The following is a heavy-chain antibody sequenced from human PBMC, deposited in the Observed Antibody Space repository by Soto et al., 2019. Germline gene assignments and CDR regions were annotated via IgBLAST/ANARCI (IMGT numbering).Heavy chain of an antibody. D-gene: IGHD1-20*01. J-gene: IGHJ4*02. Sequence: QLQLQESGPGLVKPSETLSLTCAVSGASISGSYYYWAWLRQSPGKGPEWSGGVFYTGFTSYNPSLESRVSVSVDTSKSQFSLKLSAVTAADTAVYYCATSQKGYNWNYFDHWGQGALVTVSS. V-gene: IGHV4-39*01. CDR3: ATSQKGYNWNYFDH. CDR2: VFYTGFT. CDR1: GASISGSYYY.